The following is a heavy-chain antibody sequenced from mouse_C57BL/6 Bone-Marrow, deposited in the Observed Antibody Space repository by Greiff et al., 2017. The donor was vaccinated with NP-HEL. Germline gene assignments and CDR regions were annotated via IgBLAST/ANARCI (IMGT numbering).Heavy chain of an antibody. Sequence: VQLQQSGAELAKPGASVKLSCKASGYTFTSYWMHWVKQRPGQGLEWIGYINPSSGYTKYNQKFKDKATLTADKSSSTAYMQLSRLTYEDSAVYYCESFHGNYVRYYAMDYWGQGTSVTVSS. CDR2: INPSSGYT. D-gene: IGHD2-1*01. J-gene: IGHJ4*01. V-gene: IGHV1-7*01. CDR3: ESFHGNYVRYYAMDY. CDR1: GYTFTSYW.